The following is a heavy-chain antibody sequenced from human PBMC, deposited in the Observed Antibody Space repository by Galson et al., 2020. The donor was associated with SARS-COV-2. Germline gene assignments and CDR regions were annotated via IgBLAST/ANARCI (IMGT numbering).Heavy chain of an antibody. V-gene: IGHV3-30*18. J-gene: IGHJ4*02. CDR3: AKDRDIAAAGYHFDK. D-gene: IGHD6-13*01. Sequence: TGGSLRLSCAASGFTFSSYGMHWVRQAPGKGLEWVAVISYDGNNRYHADSVKGRFTISRDNSKKTLYLQMNSLRAEDTAVYYCAKDRDIAAAGYHFDKWGQGTLVTVSS. CDR1: GFTFSSYG. CDR2: ISYDGNNR.